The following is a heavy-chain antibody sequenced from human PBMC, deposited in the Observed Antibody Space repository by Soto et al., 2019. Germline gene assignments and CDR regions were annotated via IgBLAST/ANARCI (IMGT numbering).Heavy chain of an antibody. CDR3: AGAYSSSSKSRYYYYGMDV. CDR2: IYYSGST. CDR1: GGSISSSSYY. J-gene: IGHJ6*02. Sequence: QLQLQESGPGLVKPSETLSLTCTVSGGSISSSSYYWGWIRQPPGKGLEWIGSIYYSGSTYYNPSLKSRVTISVDTSKNQFSLKLSSETAADTAVYYCAGAYSSSSKSRYYYYGMDVWGQGTTVTVSS. V-gene: IGHV4-39*01. D-gene: IGHD6-6*01.